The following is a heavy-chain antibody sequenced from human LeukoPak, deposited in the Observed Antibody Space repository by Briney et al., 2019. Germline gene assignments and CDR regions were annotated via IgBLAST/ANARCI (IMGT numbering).Heavy chain of an antibody. CDR2: ISDDGSEK. Sequence: GGSLRLSCTTSGFSFGSYGMHWVRQAPGKGLQWVAYISDDGSEKSYADFVEGRFSISRDKAKKALFLQMNSLRPGDTAVYYCARVMLSCYFDYWGQGTQVAVSS. CDR1: GFSFGSYG. V-gene: IGHV3-30*03. J-gene: IGHJ4*02. CDR3: ARVMLSCYFDY. D-gene: IGHD3-10*02.